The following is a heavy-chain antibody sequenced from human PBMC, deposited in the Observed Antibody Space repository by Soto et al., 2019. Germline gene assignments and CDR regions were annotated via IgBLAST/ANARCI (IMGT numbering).Heavy chain of an antibody. CDR3: TKGGYDLIYYFGMDV. CDR2: ISSDGDTI. CDR1: GFTVHEYA. J-gene: IGHJ6*02. D-gene: IGHD5-12*01. Sequence: EVQLIESGGGWVQPGTSLRGSCAASGFTVHEYAMHWVRQAPGKGLEWVSGISSDGDTIAYADSVQGQFTVFRDNAKNSLYLQMNSLRAEDTALYYCTKGGYDLIYYFGMDVWGQGTTVTVSS. V-gene: IGHV3-9*01.